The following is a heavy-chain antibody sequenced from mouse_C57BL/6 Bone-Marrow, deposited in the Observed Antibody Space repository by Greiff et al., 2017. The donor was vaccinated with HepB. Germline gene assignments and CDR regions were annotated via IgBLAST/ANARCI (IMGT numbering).Heavy chain of an antibody. CDR3: ARGDWETY. J-gene: IGHJ3*01. CDR2: INPSTGGT. CDR1: GYSFTGYY. V-gene: IGHV1-42*01. Sequence: VQLKESGPELVKPGASVKISCKASGYSFTGYYMNWVKQSPEKSLEWIGEINPSTGGTTYNQKFKAKATLTVDKSSNTAYMQLKSLTSEDSAVYYCARGDWETYWGQGTLVTVSA. D-gene: IGHD4-1*01.